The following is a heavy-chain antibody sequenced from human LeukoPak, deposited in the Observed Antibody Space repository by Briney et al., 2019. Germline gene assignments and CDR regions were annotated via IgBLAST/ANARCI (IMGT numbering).Heavy chain of an antibody. D-gene: IGHD1-20*01. CDR3: VRLQAVTGNFDY. CDR1: GGSIGSSSFY. V-gene: IGHV4-39*07. J-gene: IGHJ4*02. Sequence: SETLSLTCTVSGGSIGSSSFYWGWIRQPPGQGLEWIETINYSGDTYYNPSLKSRVTISVDSSRNQFSPKLSSVTAADTAVYYCVRLQAVTGNFDYWGQGALVTVSS. CDR2: INYSGDT.